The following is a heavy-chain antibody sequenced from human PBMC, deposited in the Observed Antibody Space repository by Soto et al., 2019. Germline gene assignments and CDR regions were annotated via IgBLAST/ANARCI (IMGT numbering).Heavy chain of an antibody. Sequence: EVQLVESGGGLVQPGGSLRLSCAASGFTFSSYDMHWVRQATGKGLEWVSAIGTAGDTYYPGSVKGRFTISRENAKTSLYLQMNSLRAGDTAVYYCARGGIGLPLNYYYYGMDVWGQGTTVTVSS. CDR3: ARGGIGLPLNYYYYGMDV. J-gene: IGHJ6*02. V-gene: IGHV3-13*01. CDR2: IGTAGDT. CDR1: GFTFSSYD. D-gene: IGHD6-13*01.